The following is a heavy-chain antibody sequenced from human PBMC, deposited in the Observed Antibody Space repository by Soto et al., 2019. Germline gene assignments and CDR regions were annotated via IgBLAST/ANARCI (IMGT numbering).Heavy chain of an antibody. CDR2: ISYDDNNK. Sequence: QVQLLESGGGVVQPGRSLRLSCAASGFNPTTYTIYWVRQAPGKGLEWVALISYDDNNKKYADSAKGRFTISRDNSESALYLLMNNLTSEDTAVYYCARGGRREFRGGGCSSGYYGMDVWGQGTTVTVSS. V-gene: IGHV3-30*14. J-gene: IGHJ6*02. CDR3: ARGGRREFRGGGCSSGYYGMDV. D-gene: IGHD1-26*01. CDR1: GFNPTTYT.